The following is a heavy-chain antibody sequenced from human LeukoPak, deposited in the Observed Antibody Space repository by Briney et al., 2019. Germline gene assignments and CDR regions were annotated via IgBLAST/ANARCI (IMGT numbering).Heavy chain of an antibody. V-gene: IGHV3-21*04. CDR2: ISSTSSYI. Sequence: KSGGSLRLSCAASGFTFSGYSMNWVRQAPGKGLEWVSSISSTSSYIYYADSVKGRFTISRDNAKNQFSLKLSSVTAADTAVYYCASQTPYCSGGSCYTGIAFDIWGQGTMVTVSS. D-gene: IGHD2-15*01. J-gene: IGHJ3*02. CDR1: GFTFSGYS. CDR3: ASQTPYCSGGSCYTGIAFDI.